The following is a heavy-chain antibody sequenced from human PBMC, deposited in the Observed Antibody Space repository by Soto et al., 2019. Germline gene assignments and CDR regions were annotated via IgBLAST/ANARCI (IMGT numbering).Heavy chain of an antibody. V-gene: IGHV3-15*01. CDR1: GLIFSTAW. Sequence: EVQLVESGGRLVKPGGSLRLSCSASGLIFSTAWMSWFRQAQGKGLEWVGRIKKKADGGTAVYAAPRKGRFTISRDDSKNTLYLEMSSLKTEDTAVYYCRTQWLDWGQGTLVTVSS. CDR2: IKKKADGGTA. CDR3: RTQWLD. D-gene: IGHD6-19*01. J-gene: IGHJ4*02.